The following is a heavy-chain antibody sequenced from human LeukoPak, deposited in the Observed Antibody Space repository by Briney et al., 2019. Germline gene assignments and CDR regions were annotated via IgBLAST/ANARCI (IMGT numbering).Heavy chain of an antibody. CDR3: AKDGGEYGVYGMDV. Sequence: GGSLRLSCAASGVTFSSYAMSWVRQAPGKGLEWVSAISGSGGSTYYDKCVKGRFNISRDNYKNTLYLKMNSMRAEDMAVYYCAKDGGEYGVYGMDVWGQGTTVTVSS. V-gene: IGHV3-23*01. CDR1: GVTFSSYA. J-gene: IGHJ6*02. D-gene: IGHD4-17*01. CDR2: ISGSGGST.